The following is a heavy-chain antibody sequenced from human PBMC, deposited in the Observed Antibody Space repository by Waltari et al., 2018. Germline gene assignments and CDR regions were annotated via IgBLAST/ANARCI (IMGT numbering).Heavy chain of an antibody. CDR2: IKSGGTDT. Sequence: EVQLVESGGGLVQPGGSLRLSCAASGFTFSSYAVSWVRQAPGKGLEWVSVIKSGGTDTYYADSVKGRFTISRDNSKNTLDLQMNSLRAEDTAVYYCAKGSGASCFSTMDVWGQGTTVTVSS. CDR3: AKGSGASCFSTMDV. J-gene: IGHJ6*02. V-gene: IGHV3-23*03. CDR1: GFTFSSYA. D-gene: IGHD2-15*01.